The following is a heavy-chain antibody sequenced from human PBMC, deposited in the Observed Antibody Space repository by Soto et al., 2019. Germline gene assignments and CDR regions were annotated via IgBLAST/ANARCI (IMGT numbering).Heavy chain of an antibody. V-gene: IGHV3-30*18. CDR3: AEDPTSWGLLLVREFFQFDF. J-gene: IGHJ4*02. CDR2: ISYDGSNK. Sequence: GGSLRLSCAASGFTFSSYGMHWVRQAPGKGLEWVAVISYDGSNKYYADSVKGRFTISRDNSKNTRYLQMNSLRAEDTAVYYWAEDPTSWGLLLVREFFQFDFLGQGTLVTVFS. CDR1: GFTFSSYG. D-gene: IGHD3-10*01.